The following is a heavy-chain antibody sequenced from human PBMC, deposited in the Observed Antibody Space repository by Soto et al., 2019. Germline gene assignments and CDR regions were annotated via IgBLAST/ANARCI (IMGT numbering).Heavy chain of an antibody. CDR2: IYSGGST. CDR1: RFTVSSNY. D-gene: IGHD2-2*02. J-gene: IGHJ6*02. Sequence: GSLRLSFAASRFTVSSNYMTWVRQAPGKGLACVSVIYSGGSTYYADSVKGRFTISRDNSKNTLYLQMNSLRAEDTAVYYCARHIVVVPAAIGYYYGMDVWGQGTTVTVSS. CDR3: ARHIVVVPAAIGYYYGMDV. V-gene: IGHV3-53*01.